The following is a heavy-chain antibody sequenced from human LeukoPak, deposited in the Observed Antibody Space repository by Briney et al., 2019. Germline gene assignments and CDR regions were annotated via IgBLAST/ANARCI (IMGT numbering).Heavy chain of an antibody. J-gene: IGHJ4*02. D-gene: IGHD1-1*01. CDR1: GGTFSSYA. V-gene: IGHV1-69*05. CDR2: IIPIFGTA. CDR3: ASSPNWNDEVDY. Sequence: ASVKVSCEASGGTFSSYAISWVRQAPGQGLEWMGRIIPIFGTANYAQKFQGRVTITTDESTSTAYMELSSLRSEDTAVYYCASSPNWNDEVDYWGQGTLVTVSS.